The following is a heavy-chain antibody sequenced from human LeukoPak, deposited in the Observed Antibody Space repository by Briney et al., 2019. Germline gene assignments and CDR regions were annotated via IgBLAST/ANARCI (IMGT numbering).Heavy chain of an antibody. V-gene: IGHV4-4*09. CDR1: GDSISSYY. CDR2: IYTSGST. J-gene: IGHJ3*02. D-gene: IGHD3-3*01. CDR3: ARVSPQLRFLEWLLAFDI. Sequence: PSETLSLTCTVSGDSISSYYWSWIRQPPGKGLEWIGYIYTSGSTNYNPSLKSRVTISVDTSKNQFSLKLTSVTAADTAVYYCARVSPQLRFLEWLLAFDIWGQGTMVTVSS.